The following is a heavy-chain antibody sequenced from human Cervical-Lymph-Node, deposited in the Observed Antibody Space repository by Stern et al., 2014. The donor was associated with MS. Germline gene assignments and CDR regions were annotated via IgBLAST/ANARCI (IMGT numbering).Heavy chain of an antibody. CDR3: ALSSETSDRWYSLGYDL. CDR2: IFPVFGTP. Sequence: QVQLVQYGAEVTKPGSSVKVSCKASGGTFSKFPSSWVRQAPGQGLEWMGGIFPVFGTPSYAQQFRGRVTITADVSTSTVYMELSSLRSDDTAVYYCALSSETSDRWYSLGYDLWAQGTLVTVSS. CDR1: GGTFSKFP. V-gene: IGHV1-69*01. J-gene: IGHJ5*02. D-gene: IGHD6-13*01.